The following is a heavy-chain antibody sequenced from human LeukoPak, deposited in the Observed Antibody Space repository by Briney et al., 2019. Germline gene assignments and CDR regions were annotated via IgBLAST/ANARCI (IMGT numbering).Heavy chain of an antibody. D-gene: IGHD6-13*01. CDR1: GFTFSDYW. J-gene: IGHJ4*02. V-gene: IGHV3-33*08. CDR3: ASGFSSSWYGGLDY. CDR2: IWYDGSNK. Sequence: GGSLRLSCAASGFTFSDYWMHWVRQAPGKGLEWVAVIWYDGSNKYYADSVKGRFTISRDNSKNTLYLQMNSLRAEDTAVYYCASGFSSSWYGGLDYWGQGTLVTVSS.